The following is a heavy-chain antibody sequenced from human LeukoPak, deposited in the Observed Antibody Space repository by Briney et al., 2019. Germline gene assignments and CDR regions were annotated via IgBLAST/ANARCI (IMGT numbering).Heavy chain of an antibody. V-gene: IGHV1-46*01. CDR1: GHTFTSYN. Sequence: ASVKVSCKAPGHTFTSYNLHWVRQAPGQGLERMGIINPSGGGTRYAQKFQGRVSMTRDTSTSTVYMELSNLKSEDTAVYYCARVGGLPYYYYGMDVWGQGTTVTVSS. J-gene: IGHJ6*02. D-gene: IGHD1-26*01. CDR3: ARVGGLPYYYYGMDV. CDR2: INPSGGGT.